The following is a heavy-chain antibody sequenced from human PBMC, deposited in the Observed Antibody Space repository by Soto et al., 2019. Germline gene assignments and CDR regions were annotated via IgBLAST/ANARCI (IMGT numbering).Heavy chain of an antibody. V-gene: IGHV3-74*03. CDR3: TRVGYGSGKDFDY. CDR1: GFTFTNYW. CDR2: INKDESST. D-gene: IGHD3-10*01. Sequence: EVQLVESGGGLVQTGGSLRLSCAASGFTFTNYWMHWVRQAPGKGLVWVSRINKDESSTEYADSVKGRFTISRDNAKNTLYLQMTSLGADATAVYYCTRVGYGSGKDFDYWGQGTLVTVSS. J-gene: IGHJ4*02.